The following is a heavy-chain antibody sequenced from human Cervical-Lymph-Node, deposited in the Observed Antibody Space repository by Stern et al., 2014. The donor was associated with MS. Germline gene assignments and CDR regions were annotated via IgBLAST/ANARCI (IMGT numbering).Heavy chain of an antibody. CDR3: AAEPMYYSDSVGAFDI. V-gene: IGHV1-58*01. D-gene: IGHD3-22*01. Sequence: QLVESGPEVKKPGTSVKVSCKASGFTFTSSAVQWVRQACGQLLEWIGWIVVGSRNTNYAQKFQERVPITMDMSTSPAYMELSSLRSEDTAVYYCAAEPMYYSDSVGAFDIWGQGTMVTVSS. CDR1: GFTFTSSA. J-gene: IGHJ3*02. CDR2: IVVGSRNT.